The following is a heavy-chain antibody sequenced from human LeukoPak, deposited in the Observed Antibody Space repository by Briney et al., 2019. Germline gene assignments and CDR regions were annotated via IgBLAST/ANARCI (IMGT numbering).Heavy chain of an antibody. J-gene: IGHJ4*02. D-gene: IGHD3-22*01. CDR3: AREVVGGYYFDY. CDR1: GGSFSGYY. CDR2: INHSGST. V-gene: IGHV4-34*01. Sequence: PSETLSLTCAVYGGSFSGYYWSWIRQPPGKGLEWIGEINHSGSTNYNPSLKSRVTISVDTSKNQFSLKLSSVTAADTAVYYCAREVVGGYYFDYWGQGTLVTVSS.